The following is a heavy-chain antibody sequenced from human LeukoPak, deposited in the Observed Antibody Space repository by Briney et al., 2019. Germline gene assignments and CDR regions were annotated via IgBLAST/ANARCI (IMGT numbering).Heavy chain of an antibody. J-gene: IGHJ5*02. CDR1: GYTFTSYD. CDR3: ARVGVYDILTGYYNWFDP. CDR2: IIPIFGTA. V-gene: IGHV1-69*13. Sequence: SVKVSCTASGYTFTSYDINWVRQAPGQGLEWMGGIIPIFGTANYAQKFQGRVTITADESTSTAYMELSSLRSEDTAVYYCARVGVYDILTGYYNWFDPWGQGTLVTVSS. D-gene: IGHD3-9*01.